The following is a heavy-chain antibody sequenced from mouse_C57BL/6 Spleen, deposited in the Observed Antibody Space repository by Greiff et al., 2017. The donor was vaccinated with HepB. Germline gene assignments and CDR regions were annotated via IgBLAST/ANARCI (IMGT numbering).Heavy chain of an antibody. CDR3: ARGGFNSPLGFDV. J-gene: IGHJ1*03. V-gene: IGHV1-82*01. Sequence: QVQLQQSGPELVKPGASVKISCKASGYAFSSSWMNWVKQRHGKGLEWIGRIYPGDGDTNYNGKFKGKATLTADKSSSTAYMQLSSLTSEDSAVYFCARGGFNSPLGFDVWGTGTTVTVSS. CDR2: IYPGDGDT. D-gene: IGHD2-12*01. CDR1: GYAFSSSW.